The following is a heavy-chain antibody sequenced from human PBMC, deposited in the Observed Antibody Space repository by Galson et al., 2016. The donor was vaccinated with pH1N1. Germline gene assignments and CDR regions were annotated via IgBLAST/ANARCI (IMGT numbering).Heavy chain of an antibody. Sequence: SVKVSCKALGYTFTSYAVYWVRQAPGQSLEWMGWINGGNGNTKYSQQFQDRVTITRETSARTAYMELSGLKFEDAAVYFCARDHDSTSYKVKGGFDIWGQGTKVSVSS. CDR3: ARDHDSTSYKVKGGFDI. CDR2: INGGNGNT. V-gene: IGHV1-3*01. J-gene: IGHJ3*02. CDR1: GYTFTSYA. D-gene: IGHD2-2*01.